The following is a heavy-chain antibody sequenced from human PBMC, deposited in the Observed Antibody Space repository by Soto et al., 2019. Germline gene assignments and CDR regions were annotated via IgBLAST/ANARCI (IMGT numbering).Heavy chain of an antibody. D-gene: IGHD3-3*01. CDR1: GGTFSSYA. CDR3: ARAGTIFGVVIWNWFDP. V-gene: IGHV1-69*06. Sequence: ASVKVSCKASGGTFSSYAISWVRQAPGQGLEWMGGIIPIFGTANYAQKFQGRVTITADKSTSTAYMELSSLRSEDTAVYYCARAGTIFGVVIWNWFDPWGQGTLVTVS. J-gene: IGHJ5*02. CDR2: IIPIFGTA.